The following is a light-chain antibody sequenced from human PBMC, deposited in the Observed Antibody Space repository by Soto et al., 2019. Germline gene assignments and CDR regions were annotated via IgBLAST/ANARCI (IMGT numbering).Light chain of an antibody. CDR1: QTISIW. CDR3: QQYHSYWT. CDR2: DAS. J-gene: IGKJ1*01. Sequence: DIQMTQSPSTLSASVGDRVTITCRARQTISIWLAWYQQKPGKAPKLLIYDASSLESGVPQRFSGSGSGTEFTLTISSLQTDDFSTYYCQQYHSYWTFGQGTKVDIK. V-gene: IGKV1-5*01.